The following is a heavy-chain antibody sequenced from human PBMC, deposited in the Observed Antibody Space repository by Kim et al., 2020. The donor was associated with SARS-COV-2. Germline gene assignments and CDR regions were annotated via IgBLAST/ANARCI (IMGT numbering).Heavy chain of an antibody. V-gene: IGHV1-69*13. D-gene: IGHD5-18*01. Sequence: SVKVSCKASGGTFSSYAISWVRQAPGQGLEWMGGIIPIFGTANYAQKFQGRVTITADESTSTAYMELSSLRSEDTAVYYCAGIGYSYGSSDYWGQGTLVTVSS. CDR3: AGIGYSYGSSDY. CDR2: IIPIFGTA. CDR1: GGTFSSYA. J-gene: IGHJ4*02.